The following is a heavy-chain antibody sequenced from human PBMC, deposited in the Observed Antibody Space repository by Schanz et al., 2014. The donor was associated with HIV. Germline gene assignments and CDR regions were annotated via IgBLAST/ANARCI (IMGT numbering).Heavy chain of an antibody. CDR2: INHNADT. Sequence: QVQLHQWGAGLLKPSETLSLTCAVYGASFGGTWWTWLRQPPGKGLQWIGDINHNADTKYHPSLKSRVTISVDTSKNQFSLKLSSVTAADTAVYYCARGLVNCSGGSCYSGWFDPWGQGNLVTVSS. CDR1: GASFGGTW. V-gene: IGHV4-34*01. J-gene: IGHJ5*02. CDR3: ARGLVNCSGGSCYSGWFDP. D-gene: IGHD2-15*01.